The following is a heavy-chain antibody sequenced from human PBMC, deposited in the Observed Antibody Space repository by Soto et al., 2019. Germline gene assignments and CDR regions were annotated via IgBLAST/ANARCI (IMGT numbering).Heavy chain of an antibody. CDR1: GYSFTSYW. CDR2: IDPSDSYT. CDR3: ARISRLAQYQYSSGWDAY. D-gene: IGHD6-19*01. V-gene: IGHV5-10-1*01. Sequence: GESLKISCKGSGYSFTSYWISWVRQMPGKGLEWMGRIDPSDSYTNYSPSFQGHVTISADKSISTAYLQWSSLKASDTAMYYCARISRLAQYQYSSGWDAYWVQGTLVTVSS. J-gene: IGHJ4*02.